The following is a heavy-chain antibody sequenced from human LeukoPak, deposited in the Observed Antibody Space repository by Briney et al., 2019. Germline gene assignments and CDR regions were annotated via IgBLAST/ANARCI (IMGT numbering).Heavy chain of an antibody. D-gene: IGHD2-21*02. Sequence: PSETLSLTCAVSGYSISSGYYWGWIRQPPGKGLEWTGGIYHSGSTYYNPSLKSRVTISVDTSKNQFSLKLSSVTAADTAVYYCAREGDLQAYCGGDCYSYFDYWGQGTLVTVSS. CDR3: AREGDLQAYCGGDCYSYFDY. V-gene: IGHV4-38-2*02. J-gene: IGHJ4*02. CDR2: IYHSGST. CDR1: GYSISSGYY.